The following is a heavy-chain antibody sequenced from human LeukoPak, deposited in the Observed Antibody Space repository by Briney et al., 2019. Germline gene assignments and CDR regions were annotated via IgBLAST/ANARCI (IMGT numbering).Heavy chain of an antibody. V-gene: IGHV3-7*01. CDR2: IKEDGSEK. D-gene: IGHD4-11*01. CDR3: ARDPGYSKFYV. Sequence: GGSLRLSCAASGFTLSIYWMSSVRQAPRKGPEFVANIKEDGSEKSYVDSVKGRFTISRDNAKNSVSLQMNSLRAEDTAVYYCARDPGYSKFYVWGQGAMVIVSS. J-gene: IGHJ3*01. CDR1: GFTLSIYW.